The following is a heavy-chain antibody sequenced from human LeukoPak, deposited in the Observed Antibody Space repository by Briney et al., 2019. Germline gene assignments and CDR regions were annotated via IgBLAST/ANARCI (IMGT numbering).Heavy chain of an antibody. V-gene: IGHV1-46*01. CDR1: GYTFTSYY. CDR2: INPSGGST. J-gene: IGHJ4*02. CDR3: SLRVATTPFDY. D-gene: IGHD5-12*01. Sequence: VASVKVSCKASGYTFTSYYMHWVRQAPGQGLEWMGIINPSGGSTSYAQKFQGRVTMTRDTSTSTVYMELSSLRSEDTAVYYCSLRVATTPFDYWGQGNLVTVSS.